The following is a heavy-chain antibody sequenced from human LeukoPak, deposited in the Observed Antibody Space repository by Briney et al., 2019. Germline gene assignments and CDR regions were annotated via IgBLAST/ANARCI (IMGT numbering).Heavy chain of an antibody. J-gene: IGHJ3*02. V-gene: IGHV3-23*01. D-gene: IGHD1-26*01. CDR2: ISGSGGST. Sequence: GGSLRLSCAASGFTFSSYAMSWVRQAPGKGLEWVSAISGSGGSTYYADSVKGRFTISRDNSKNTLYLQMNSLRAEDTAVYYCARVRYSGVGGRFDAFDIWGQGTMVTVSS. CDR1: GFTFSSYA. CDR3: ARVRYSGVGGRFDAFDI.